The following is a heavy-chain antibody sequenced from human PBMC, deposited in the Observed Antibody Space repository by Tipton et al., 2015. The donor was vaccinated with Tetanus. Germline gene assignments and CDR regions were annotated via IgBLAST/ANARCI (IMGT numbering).Heavy chain of an antibody. CDR3: ASTRYYGSGPTTLDY. Sequence: SLRLSCAASGFTVSSNYMSWVRQAPGKGLEWVSVIYSGGTTYYADSVKGRFTLSRDNAENTLYLQMNSRRAEDTAVYYCASTRYYGSGPTTLDYWGQGTLVTVSS. CDR2: IYSGGTT. CDR1: GFTVSSNY. D-gene: IGHD3-10*01. V-gene: IGHV3-66*01. J-gene: IGHJ4*02.